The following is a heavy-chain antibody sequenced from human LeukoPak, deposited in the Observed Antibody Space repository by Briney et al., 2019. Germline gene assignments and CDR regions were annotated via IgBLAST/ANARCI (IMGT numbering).Heavy chain of an antibody. D-gene: IGHD3-10*01. CDR1: GFTVSSNY. Sequence: GGSPRLSCAASGFTVSSNYMSWVRQAPGKGQEWVSVIYSGGSTYYADSVEGRFTISRDNSKNTLYLQMNSLRAEDTAVYYCARERGVYGFDWGQGTLVTVSS. V-gene: IGHV3-53*01. CDR2: IYSGGST. CDR3: ARERGVYGFD. J-gene: IGHJ4*02.